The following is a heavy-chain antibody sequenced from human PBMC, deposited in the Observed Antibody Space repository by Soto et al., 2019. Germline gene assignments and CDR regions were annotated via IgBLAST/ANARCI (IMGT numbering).Heavy chain of an antibody. Sequence: PGGSLRLSCAASGFTFSSYAMHWVRQAPGKGLEWVAVISYDGSNKYYADSVKGRFTISRDNSKNTLYLQMNSLRAEDTAVYYCARGSTSCYAPVGGCRDYYYYYGMDVWGQGTTVTVSS. CDR1: GFTFSSYA. J-gene: IGHJ6*02. CDR2: ISYDGSNK. V-gene: IGHV3-30-3*01. CDR3: ARGSTSCYAPVGGCRDYYYYYGMDV. D-gene: IGHD2-2*01.